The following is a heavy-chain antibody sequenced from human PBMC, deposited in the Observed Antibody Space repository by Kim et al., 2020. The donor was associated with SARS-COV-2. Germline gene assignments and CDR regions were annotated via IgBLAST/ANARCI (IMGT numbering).Heavy chain of an antibody. CDR1: GYTFTSYA. D-gene: IGHD6-13*01. Sequence: ASVKVSCKASGYTFTSYAMHWVRQAPGQRLEWMGWINAGNGNTKYSQKFQGRVTITRDTSASTAYMELSSLRSEDTAVYYCGRGSSSWYTHLDYWGQGTLVTVSS. CDR3: GRGSSSWYTHLDY. CDR2: INAGNGNT. V-gene: IGHV1-3*01. J-gene: IGHJ4*02.